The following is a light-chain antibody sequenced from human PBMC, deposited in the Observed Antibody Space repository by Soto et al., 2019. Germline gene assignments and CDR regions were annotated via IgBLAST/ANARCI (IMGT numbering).Light chain of an antibody. V-gene: IGLV1-44*01. J-gene: IGLJ2*01. CDR1: SSDIGSNT. CDR2: SSN. CDR3: AAWDDSLGGHVV. Sequence: QAVVTQPPSASGTPGQRVTISCSGSSSDIGSNTVNWYRQLPGTAPKLLIYSSNQRPSGVPDRFSGSKSGTSASLAISGLQSEDEAHYYCAAWDDSLGGHVVFGGGTKLTVL.